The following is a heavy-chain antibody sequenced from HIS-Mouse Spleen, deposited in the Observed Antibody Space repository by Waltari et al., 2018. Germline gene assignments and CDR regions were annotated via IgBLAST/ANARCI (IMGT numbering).Heavy chain of an antibody. Sequence: QLQLQESGPGLVKPSETLSLTCTVSGGSISSSSYYWGWIRHPPGKGLEWIGSIYYSGSTYYNTSLKSRVTISVDTSKNQFSLKLSSVTAADTAVYYCAREIPYSSSWYDWYFDLWGRGTLVTVSS. V-gene: IGHV4-39*07. CDR1: GGSISSSSYY. J-gene: IGHJ2*01. D-gene: IGHD6-13*01. CDR3: AREIPYSSSWYDWYFDL. CDR2: IYYSGST.